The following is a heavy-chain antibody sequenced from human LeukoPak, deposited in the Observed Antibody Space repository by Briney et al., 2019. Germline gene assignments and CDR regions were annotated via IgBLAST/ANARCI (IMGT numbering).Heavy chain of an antibody. D-gene: IGHD3-16*02. J-gene: IGHJ3*02. Sequence: GGSLRLSCAASGFTFSSYSMNWVRQAPGKGLEWVSSISSSSSYIYYADSVKGRFTISRDNAKNSLYLQMNSLRAEDTAVYYCARNYYDYVWGSYRHAFDIWGQGTMVTVSS. CDR3: ARNYYDYVWGSYRHAFDI. CDR2: ISSSSSYI. V-gene: IGHV3-21*01. CDR1: GFTFSSYS.